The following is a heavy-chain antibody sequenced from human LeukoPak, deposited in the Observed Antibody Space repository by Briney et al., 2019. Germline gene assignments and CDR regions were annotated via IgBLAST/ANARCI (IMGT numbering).Heavy chain of an antibody. CDR2: ISSSSSYI. V-gene: IGHV3-21*06. CDR3: ARDWWDGYKWAPDY. CDR1: GFTFSSHS. Sequence: PGGSLRLSCAASGFTFSSHSMNWVRQAPGKGLEWVSSISSSSSYIYYADSVKGRFTISRDNAKSSLYLQMNSLRAEDTAVYYCARDWWDGYKWAPDYWGQGTLVTVSS. D-gene: IGHD5-24*01. J-gene: IGHJ4*02.